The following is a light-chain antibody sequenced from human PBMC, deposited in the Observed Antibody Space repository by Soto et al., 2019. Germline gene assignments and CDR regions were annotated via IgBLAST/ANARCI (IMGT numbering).Light chain of an antibody. J-gene: IGKJ1*01. CDR1: QSISSY. V-gene: IGKV1-39*01. Sequence: DLQMTQSPSSLSASVGDRVTITCRASQSISSYLNWYQQKPGKAPKLLIYAASSLQSGDPSRFSGSGSGTDFTLTISRLQPEDFATYYCQQSYSTLWTFGQGTKVEIK. CDR3: QQSYSTLWT. CDR2: AAS.